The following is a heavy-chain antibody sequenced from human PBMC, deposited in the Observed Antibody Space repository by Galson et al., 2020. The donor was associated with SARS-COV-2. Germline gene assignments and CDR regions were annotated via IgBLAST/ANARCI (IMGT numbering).Heavy chain of an antibody. CDR1: GYTFTGYY. J-gene: IGHJ6*03. Sequence: ASVKVSCKASGYTFTGYYMHWVRQAPGQGLEWVGWINPNSGGTNYAQKFQGWVTMTRDTSISTAYMELSRLRSDDTAVYYCARESSSRDGDYYYYMDVWGKGTTVTVSS. CDR3: ARESSSRDGDYYYYMDV. D-gene: IGHD2-2*01. V-gene: IGHV1-2*04. CDR2: INPNSGGT.